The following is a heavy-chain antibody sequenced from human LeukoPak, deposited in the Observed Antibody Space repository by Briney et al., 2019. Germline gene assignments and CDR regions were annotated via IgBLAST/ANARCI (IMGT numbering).Heavy chain of an antibody. V-gene: IGHV3-7*03. CDR2: INHNGNVN. J-gene: IGHJ6*02. CDR1: GFTFSSYW. CDR3: ARGGGLDV. D-gene: IGHD3-16*01. Sequence: QTGGSLRLSCAASGFTFSSYWMNWARQAPGKGLEWVASINHNGNVNYYVDSVKGRFTISRDNAKNSLYLQMSNLRAEDTAVYFCARGGGLDVWGQGATVTVSS.